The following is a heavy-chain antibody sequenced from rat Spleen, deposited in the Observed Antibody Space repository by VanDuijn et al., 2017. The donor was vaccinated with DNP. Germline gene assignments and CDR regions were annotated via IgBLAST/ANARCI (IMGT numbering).Heavy chain of an antibody. Sequence: EVKLVESGGGLVQPGRSLKLSCAASGFNFNDYWMFWIRQAPGKGLEWVSSINPDGSTTRYSDPVRGRFTFSRDNAENTVYLQMNSLRSEDTATYYCAKDLQWYAMDAWGQGTSVSVSS. CDR1: GFNFNDYW. D-gene: IGHD1-1*01. V-gene: IGHV5-58*01. CDR3: AKDLQWYAMDA. J-gene: IGHJ4*01. CDR2: INPDGSTT.